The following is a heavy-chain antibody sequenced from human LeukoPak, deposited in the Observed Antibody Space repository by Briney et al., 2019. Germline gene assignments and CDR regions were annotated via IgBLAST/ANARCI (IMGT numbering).Heavy chain of an antibody. CDR2: IRYDGSNK. D-gene: IGHD2-21*02. J-gene: IGHJ4*02. Sequence: GGSLRLSRAASGFTFSSYGMHWVRQAPGKGLEWVAFIRYDGSNKYYADSVKGRFTISRDNSKNTLYLQMNSLRAEDTAVYYCAKRTSYCGGDCKRDYYFDYWGQGTLVTVSS. CDR1: GFTFSSYG. CDR3: AKRTSYCGGDCKRDYYFDY. V-gene: IGHV3-30*02.